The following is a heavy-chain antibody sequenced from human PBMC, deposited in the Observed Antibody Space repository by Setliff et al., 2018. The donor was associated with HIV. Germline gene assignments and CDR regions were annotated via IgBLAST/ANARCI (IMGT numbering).Heavy chain of an antibody. J-gene: IGHJ3*02. Sequence: PGGSLRLSCVASGFTFSSYAMSWVRQAPGRGLEWVSSISSSSSYIYYADSVKGRFTISRVNTKNSLYLQMNSLRAEDTAVYFCARKSAPRGVLQIRVAFDIWGQGTMVTVSS. D-gene: IGHD3-10*01. CDR3: ARKSAPRGVLQIRVAFDI. V-gene: IGHV3-21*01. CDR2: ISSSSSYI. CDR1: GFTFSSYA.